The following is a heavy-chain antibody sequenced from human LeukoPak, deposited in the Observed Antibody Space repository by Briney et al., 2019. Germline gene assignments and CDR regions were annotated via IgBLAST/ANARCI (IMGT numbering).Heavy chain of an antibody. D-gene: IGHD4-11*01. CDR3: ARADYSNFYYYYYYMDV. V-gene: IGHV1-69*05. Sequence: SVKVSCKASGGTFSSYAISWVRQAPGQGLEWMGGIISIFGTANYAQKFQGRVTITTDESTSTAYMELSSLRSEDTAVYYCARADYSNFYYYYYYMDVWGKGTTVTVSS. J-gene: IGHJ6*03. CDR2: IISIFGTA. CDR1: GGTFSSYA.